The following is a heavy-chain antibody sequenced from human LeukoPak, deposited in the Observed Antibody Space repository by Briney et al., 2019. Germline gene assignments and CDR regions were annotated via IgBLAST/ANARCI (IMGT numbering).Heavy chain of an antibody. D-gene: IGHD4-17*01. Sequence: GGSLRLSCAASGFTFSHFWMSWVRQAPGKGLEWVAYIKKTGSETYYVDSVKGRFTISRDNAKNSLYLQMNSLRAEDTAVYYCARGDYGGAAFDIWGQGTMVTVSS. J-gene: IGHJ3*02. CDR2: IKKTGSET. CDR3: ARGDYGGAAFDI. CDR1: GFTFSHFW. V-gene: IGHV3-7*01.